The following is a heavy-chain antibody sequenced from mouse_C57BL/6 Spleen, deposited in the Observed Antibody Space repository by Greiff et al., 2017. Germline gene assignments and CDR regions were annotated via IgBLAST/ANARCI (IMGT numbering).Heavy chain of an antibody. CDR1: GYTFTSYG. D-gene: IGHD4-1*01. V-gene: IGHV1-58*01. CDR2: IYIGNGYT. J-gene: IGHJ3*01. CDR3: ARRGWDEGFAY. Sequence: VQLQQSGAELVRPGSSVKMSCKTSGYTFTSYGINWVKQRPGQGLEWIGYIYIGNGYTTYKEKFKGKATLTSDTSSSTAYMQLSSLPSEDSAIYFSARRGWDEGFAYWGQGTLVTVSA.